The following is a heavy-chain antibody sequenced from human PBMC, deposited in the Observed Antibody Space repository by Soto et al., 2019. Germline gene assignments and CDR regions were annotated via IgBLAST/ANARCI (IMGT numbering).Heavy chain of an antibody. J-gene: IGHJ4*02. D-gene: IGHD4-17*01. Sequence: QVQLVESGGGVVQPGRSLRLSCAASGFTFSSYAMHWVRQAPGKGLEWVAVISYDGSNKYYADSVKGRFTISRDNSKNTMDLQMNSLRAEDTAVYYCARDRSATVTTLGYWGQGTLVTVSS. CDR1: GFTFSSYA. V-gene: IGHV3-30-3*01. CDR2: ISYDGSNK. CDR3: ARDRSATVTTLGY.